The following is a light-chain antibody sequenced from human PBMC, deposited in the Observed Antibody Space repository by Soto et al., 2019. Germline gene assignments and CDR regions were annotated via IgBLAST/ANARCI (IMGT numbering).Light chain of an antibody. CDR3: QQVNTYPIT. Sequence: DIQLTQSPSFLSASVGDRVIITCRASQDIDNSLAWYQQKPGRAPEILIFTASTLQSGVPSRFSGSGSGTEYTLTITSLQPEDFATYFCQQVNTYPITFGQGTRLEIK. CDR1: QDIDNS. V-gene: IGKV1-9*01. J-gene: IGKJ5*01. CDR2: TAS.